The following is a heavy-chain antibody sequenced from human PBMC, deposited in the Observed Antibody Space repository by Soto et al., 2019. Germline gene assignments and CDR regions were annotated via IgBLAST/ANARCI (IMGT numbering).Heavy chain of an antibody. Sequence: PGGSLRLSCAASGFTFSSYWMHWVRQAPGKGLVWVSRINSDGSSTSYADYVKGRFTISRDNAKNTLYLQMNSLRAEDTAVYYCARVAEDIVVVVAANYGMDVWGQGTTVTVSS. J-gene: IGHJ6*02. CDR1: GFTFSSYW. CDR3: ARVAEDIVVVVAANYGMDV. D-gene: IGHD2-15*01. CDR2: INSDGSST. V-gene: IGHV3-74*01.